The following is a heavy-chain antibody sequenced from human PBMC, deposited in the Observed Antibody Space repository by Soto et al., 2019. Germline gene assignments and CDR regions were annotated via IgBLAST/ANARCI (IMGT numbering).Heavy chain of an antibody. CDR2: INHSGST. CDR3: SRGKFQWSRGWPGQNWFVP. V-gene: IGHV4-34*01. CDR1: GGSFSGYY. Sequence: SETLSLTCAVYGGSFSGYYWSWIRQPPGKGLEWIGEINHSGSTNYNPSLKSRVTVSVDTSKNQFSLKLSSVTAADRAVYCCSRGKFQWSRGWPGQNWFVPRCQATLITVSS. J-gene: IGHJ5*02. D-gene: IGHD6-19*01.